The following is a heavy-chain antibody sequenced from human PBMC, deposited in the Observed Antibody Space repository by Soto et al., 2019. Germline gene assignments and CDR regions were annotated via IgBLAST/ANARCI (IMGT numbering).Heavy chain of an antibody. CDR2: ISAYNGNT. J-gene: IGHJ3*01. V-gene: IGHV1-18*01. CDR1: GYTFTSYG. Sequence: QVQLVQSGAEVKKPGASVKVSCKASGYTFTSYGISWVRQAPGQGLEWMGWISAYNGNTNYAQKLQGRVTMTTDTSTRRAYMELRSLRCDVTAVYYCAREGGYYDSSGYYRRPSLKDAFDLWGQGTMVTVSS. CDR3: AREGGYYDSSGYYRRPSLKDAFDL. D-gene: IGHD3-22*01.